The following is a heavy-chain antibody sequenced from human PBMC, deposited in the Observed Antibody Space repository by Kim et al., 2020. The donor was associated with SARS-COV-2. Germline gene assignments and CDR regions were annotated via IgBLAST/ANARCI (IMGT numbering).Heavy chain of an antibody. CDR3: TTFDILTGYYTPQFDY. Sequence: PVTGRFTISRDDSKNTLYLQMNSLKTEDTALYYCTTFDILTGYYTPQFDYWGQGTLVTVSS. J-gene: IGHJ4*02. D-gene: IGHD3-9*01. V-gene: IGHV3-15*01.